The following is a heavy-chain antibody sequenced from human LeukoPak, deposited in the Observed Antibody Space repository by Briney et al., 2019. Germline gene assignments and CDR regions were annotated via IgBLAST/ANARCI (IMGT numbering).Heavy chain of an antibody. V-gene: IGHV4-4*07. Sequence: SETLSLTCTVSGGSISSYYWSWIRQPAGKGLEWIGRISSSGSTNYNPSLKSRVTLSVGTSKNQFSLKLSSVTAADTAVYYCARDRDYAAYFDYWGQGTLVTVSS. D-gene: IGHD4-17*01. CDR3: ARDRDYAAYFDY. CDR1: GGSISSYY. J-gene: IGHJ4*02. CDR2: ISSSGST.